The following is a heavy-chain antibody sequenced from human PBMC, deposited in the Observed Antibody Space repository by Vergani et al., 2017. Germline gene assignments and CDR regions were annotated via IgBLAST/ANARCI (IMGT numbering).Heavy chain of an antibody. V-gene: IGHV4-59*11. CDR2: IYYSGST. Sequence: QVQLQESGPGLVKPSETLSLTCTVSGGSISSHYWSWIRQPPGKGLEWIGYIYYSGSTNYNPPLKSRVTISVDTSKNQFSLKLSSVTAADTAVYYCAREVESSGFDYWGQGTLVTVSS. CDR3: AREVESSGFDY. CDR1: GGSISSHY. D-gene: IGHD6-19*01. J-gene: IGHJ4*02.